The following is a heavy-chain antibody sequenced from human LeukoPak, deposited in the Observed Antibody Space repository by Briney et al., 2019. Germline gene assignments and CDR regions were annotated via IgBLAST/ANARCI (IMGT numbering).Heavy chain of an antibody. CDR2: IYYSGST. CDR1: GGSISSYY. CDR3: ARDLSSGYYAFDI. Sequence: ASETLSLTCTVPGGSISSYYWSWIRQPPGKGLEWIGYIYYSGSTNYNPSLKSRVTISVDTSKNQFSLKLSSVTAADTAVYYCARDLSSGYYAFDIWGQGTMVTVSS. J-gene: IGHJ3*02. D-gene: IGHD3-22*01. V-gene: IGHV4-59*01.